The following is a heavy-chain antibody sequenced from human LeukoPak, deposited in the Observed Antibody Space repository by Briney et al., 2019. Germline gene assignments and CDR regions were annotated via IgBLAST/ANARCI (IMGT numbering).Heavy chain of an antibody. D-gene: IGHD6-13*01. CDR3: ARGAWPYSSSWSDY. J-gene: IGHJ4*02. CDR2: IWYDGGNK. CDR1: GFTFSSYG. Sequence: GGSLRLPCAASGFTFSSYGMHWVRQAPGKGLEWVAFIWYDGGNKYYADSVRGRFTISRDNSKNTLYLQMNSLRAEDTAVYYCARGAWPYSSSWSDYWGQGTLVTVSS. V-gene: IGHV3-33*01.